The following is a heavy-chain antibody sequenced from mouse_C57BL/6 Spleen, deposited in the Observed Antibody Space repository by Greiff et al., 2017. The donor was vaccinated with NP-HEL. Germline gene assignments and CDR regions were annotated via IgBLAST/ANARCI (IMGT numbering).Heavy chain of an antibody. CDR2: FYPGSGSI. Sequence: QVQLKQSGAELVKPGASVKLSCKASGYTFTEYPIHWVKQRSGQGLEWIGWFYPGSGSIKYNEKFKDKATLTADKSSSTVYMELSRLTSEDSAVYFCARHGSPYYSKGGYFDVWGTGTTVTVSS. V-gene: IGHV1-62-2*01. J-gene: IGHJ1*03. CDR1: GYTFTEYP. D-gene: IGHD2-5*01. CDR3: ARHGSPYYSKGGYFDV.